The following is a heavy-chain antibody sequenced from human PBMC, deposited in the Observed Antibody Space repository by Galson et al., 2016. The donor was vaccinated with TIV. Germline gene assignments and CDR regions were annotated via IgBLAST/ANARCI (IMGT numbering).Heavy chain of an antibody. CDR2: INQDGIET. CDR3: ARVIRSRGYMDV. J-gene: IGHJ6*03. Sequence: SLILSCAASGFTFSSYWTTWVRQAPGKGLEWVANINQDGIETYYVDSVKGRFTISRDNAKNALYLQMNSLRAEDTAVYYCARVIRSRGYMDVWGKGTTVTVSS. V-gene: IGHV3-7*03. D-gene: IGHD1-26*01. CDR1: GFTFSSYW.